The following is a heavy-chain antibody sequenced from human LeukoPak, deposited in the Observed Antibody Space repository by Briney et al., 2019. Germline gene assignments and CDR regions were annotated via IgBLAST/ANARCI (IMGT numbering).Heavy chain of an antibody. V-gene: IGHV3-21*01. D-gene: IGHD5-18*01. J-gene: IGHJ4*02. CDR1: GFTFSSYS. Sequence: PGGSLRLSCAASGFTFSSYSMNWVRQAPGEGLEWVSSISSSSSYIYYADSVKGRFTISRDNAKNSLYLQMNSLRAEDTAVYYCARTRIQLWKYFDYWGQGTLVTVSS. CDR3: ARTRIQLWKYFDY. CDR2: ISSSSSYI.